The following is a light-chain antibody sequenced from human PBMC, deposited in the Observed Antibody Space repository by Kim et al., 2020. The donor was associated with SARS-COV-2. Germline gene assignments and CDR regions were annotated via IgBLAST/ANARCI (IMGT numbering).Light chain of an antibody. Sequence: SVTISCTGTSSDVGSYNRVSWYQQPPGTAPKLMIHEVSNRPSGVPDRFSGSKSGNTASLTISGLQAEDEADYYCSSYTSNSTPYVFGTGTKVTVL. CDR3: SSYTSNSTPYV. V-gene: IGLV2-18*02. CDR1: SSDVGSYNR. CDR2: EVS. J-gene: IGLJ1*01.